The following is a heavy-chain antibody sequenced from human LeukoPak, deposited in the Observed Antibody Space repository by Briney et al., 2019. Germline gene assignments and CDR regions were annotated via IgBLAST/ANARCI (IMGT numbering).Heavy chain of an antibody. CDR2: ISSSSTYI. J-gene: IGHJ3*02. V-gene: IGHV3-21*01. CDR3: ASAGYSSGWYYDAFDI. CDR1: GLTFSTYD. Sequence: GGSLRLSCAASGLTFSTYDMYWVRQAPGKGLEWVTSISSSSTYINYADSVKGRFTISRDNAKNSLSLQMNSLRAEDTAVYYCASAGYSSGWYYDAFDIWGQGTMVTVSS. D-gene: IGHD6-19*01.